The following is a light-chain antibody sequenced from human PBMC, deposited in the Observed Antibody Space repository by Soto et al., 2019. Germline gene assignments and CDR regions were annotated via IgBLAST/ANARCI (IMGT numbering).Light chain of an antibody. J-gene: IGLJ1*01. Sequence: QSVLTQPASVSGSPGQSITISCTGTSSDVGGYNYVSWYQQHPGKAPKLMIYEVSNRPSGVSNRFSGSKSGNTASLTISGLQVLDEADYYCSSTTFTSTPVFGSGTKGTVL. CDR1: SSDVGGYNY. CDR3: SSTTFTSTPV. V-gene: IGLV2-14*01. CDR2: EVS.